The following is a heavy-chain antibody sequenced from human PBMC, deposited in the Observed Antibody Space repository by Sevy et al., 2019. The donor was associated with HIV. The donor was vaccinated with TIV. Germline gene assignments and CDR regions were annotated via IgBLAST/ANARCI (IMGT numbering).Heavy chain of an antibody. J-gene: IGHJ6*03. V-gene: IGHV3-23*01. CDR2: ISGSGTRT. CDR1: GFSFDSYG. Sequence: GGSLRLSCAVSGFSFDSYGMTWVRQAPGKGLEWVSAISGSGTRTYYADSVKGRFIISRYNSKNTLDLQMNSLRAEDTGIYYCGKGGGGHYDPDEIAYYFYYYNMDVWGKGTTVTVSS. D-gene: IGHD3-22*01. CDR3: GKGGGGHYDPDEIAYYFYYYNMDV.